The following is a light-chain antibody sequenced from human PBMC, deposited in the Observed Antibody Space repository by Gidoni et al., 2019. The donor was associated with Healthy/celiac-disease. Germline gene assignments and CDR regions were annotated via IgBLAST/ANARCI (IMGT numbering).Light chain of an antibody. J-gene: IGKJ5*01. V-gene: IGKV1-33*01. Sequence: DIQMTQPPSSLSASVGDRVTITCQASQDISNYLKWYQQKPGKAPKLLIYDASNLETGVPSRFNGSGSGTDFTFTISSLQPEDIATYYCQQYDNLPITFGQGTRLEIK. CDR2: DAS. CDR1: QDISNY. CDR3: QQYDNLPIT.